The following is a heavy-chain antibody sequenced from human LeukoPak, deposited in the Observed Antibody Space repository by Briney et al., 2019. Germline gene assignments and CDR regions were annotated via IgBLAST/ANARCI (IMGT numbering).Heavy chain of an antibody. CDR3: ARVRYSGYANYYYYGMDV. D-gene: IGHD5-12*01. V-gene: IGHV1-69*01. J-gene: IGHJ6*02. Sequence: SVKVSCKASGGTFSSYAISWVRQAPGQGLEWMGGIIPIFGTANYAQKFQGRVTITADESTSTAYMELSSLRSEDTAVYYCARVRYSGYANYYYYGMDVWGQGTTVTVSS. CDR2: IIPIFGTA. CDR1: GGTFSSYA.